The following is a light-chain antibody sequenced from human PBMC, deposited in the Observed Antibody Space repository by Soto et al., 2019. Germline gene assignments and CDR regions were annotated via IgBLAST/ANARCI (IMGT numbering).Light chain of an antibody. V-gene: IGLV1-40*01. Sequence: QAVVTQPPSVSGAPGQRVTISCTGSNSNIGAGYDVHWYQHLPGTAPKLLIYGTTNRPSGVPDRFSGSKSGTSASLAITGLQAEDEADYYCQSYDSSLSGSVFGRGTKLTVL. CDR1: NSNIGAGYD. CDR2: GTT. J-gene: IGLJ2*01. CDR3: QSYDSSLSGSV.